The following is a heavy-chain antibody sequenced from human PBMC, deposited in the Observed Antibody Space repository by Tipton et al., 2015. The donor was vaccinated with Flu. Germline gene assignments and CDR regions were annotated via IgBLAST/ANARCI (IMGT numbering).Heavy chain of an antibody. CDR1: GGPISSGSYY. J-gene: IGHJ3*02. V-gene: IGHV4-61*02. CDR3: ARPHGQFSHNAFDI. D-gene: IGHD5-24*01. CDR2: VYPSGSA. Sequence: TLSLTCTVSGGPISSGSYYWSWIRQPAGKGLEWIGRVYPSGSANYNPSLKSRVTISVDTSKNQFSLNLRSVTDADTAVYYCARPHGQFSHNAFDIWGEATMVTVSA.